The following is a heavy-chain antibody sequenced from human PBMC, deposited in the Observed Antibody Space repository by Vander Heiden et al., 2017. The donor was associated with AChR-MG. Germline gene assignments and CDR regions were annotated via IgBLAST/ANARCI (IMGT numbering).Heavy chain of an antibody. V-gene: IGHV3-11*01. CDR2: ISSSGSTI. J-gene: IGHJ6*04. D-gene: IGHD3-16*01. CDR3: ARDGAVERATITFGFNV. CDR1: GFTFSAYN. Sequence: QVQLVESGGGLVKPGGSLRLSCAASGFTFSAYNMSWIRQAPGKGLEWVSYISSSGSTIYYADSVKGRVTISRDNAKNSLYLQMNSLRAEDTAVYYCARDGAVERATITFGFNVWGKGTTVTVSS.